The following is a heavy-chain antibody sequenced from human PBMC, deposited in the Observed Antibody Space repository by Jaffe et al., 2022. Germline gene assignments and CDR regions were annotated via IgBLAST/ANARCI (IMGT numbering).Heavy chain of an antibody. V-gene: IGHV5-51*01. D-gene: IGHD2-15*01. Sequence: EVQLVQSGAEVKKPGESLKISCKGSGFTFTNYWIAWVRQMPGKGLEWMGIIHAAGSDTRYSQSFQGQVTISADKSISTAYLQWSSLEASDTAMYYCARQAGFCSGGNCYLDYWGQGTLVTVSS. CDR1: GFTFTNYW. J-gene: IGHJ4*02. CDR3: ARQAGFCSGGNCYLDY. CDR2: IHAAGSDT.